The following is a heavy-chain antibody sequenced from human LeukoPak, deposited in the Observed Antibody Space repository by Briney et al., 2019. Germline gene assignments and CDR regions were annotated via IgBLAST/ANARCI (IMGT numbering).Heavy chain of an antibody. V-gene: IGHV3-7*01. CDR2: IKQDGSEK. D-gene: IGHD1-26*01. CDR1: GFTFSSYW. Sequence: GGSLRLSCAASGFTFSSYWMSWVRQAPGKGLEWVANIKQDGSEKYYVDSVKGRFTISRDNAKNSLYLQMNSLRAEDTAVYYCARPPLVGAPRKYYYYYYMTSGAKGPRSPSP. J-gene: IGHJ6*03. CDR3: ARPPLVGAPRKYYYYYYMTS.